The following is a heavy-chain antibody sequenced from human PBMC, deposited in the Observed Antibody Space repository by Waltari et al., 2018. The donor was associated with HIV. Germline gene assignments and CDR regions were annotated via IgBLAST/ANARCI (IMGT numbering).Heavy chain of an antibody. Sequence: QVQLQESGPGLVKPSETLSLTCTVSGGSISSYYWSWIRQPPGKGLEWIGYIYYSGSTNYNPSLKSRVTISVDTSKNQFSLKLSSVTAADTAVYYCAALQSGPLVFDYWGQGTLVTVSS. CDR1: GGSISSYY. D-gene: IGHD4-4*01. J-gene: IGHJ4*02. V-gene: IGHV4-59*01. CDR3: AALQSGPLVFDY. CDR2: IYYSGST.